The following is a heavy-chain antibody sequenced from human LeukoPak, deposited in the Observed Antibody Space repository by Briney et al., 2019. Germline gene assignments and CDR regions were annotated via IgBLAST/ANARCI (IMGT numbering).Heavy chain of an antibody. V-gene: IGHV4-34*01. CDR2: IYHSGST. Sequence: SETLSLTCAVYGGSFSGYYWSWIRQPPGKGLEWIGEIYHSGSTNYNPSLKSRVTISVDTSKNQFSLKLSSVTAADTAVYYCARRDSSGLGPWFDPWGQGTLVTVSS. J-gene: IGHJ5*02. CDR1: GGSFSGYY. D-gene: IGHD3-22*01. CDR3: ARRDSSGLGPWFDP.